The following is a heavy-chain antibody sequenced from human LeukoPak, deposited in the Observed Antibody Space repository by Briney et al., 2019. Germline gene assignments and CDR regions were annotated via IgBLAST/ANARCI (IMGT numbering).Heavy chain of an antibody. J-gene: IGHJ4*02. CDR2: IKSDGSNT. CDR1: GFTFTSCW. D-gene: IGHD4-23*01. CDR3: ARMITDYGGTD. V-gene: IGHV3-74*01. Sequence: GGSLRLSCAASGFTFTSCWMHWVRQAPGRGLVWVSGIKSDGSNTNYADSVKGRFTISRDNAKNTLYLQMNSLRAEDTAVYYCARMITDYGGTDWGQGTLVTVSS.